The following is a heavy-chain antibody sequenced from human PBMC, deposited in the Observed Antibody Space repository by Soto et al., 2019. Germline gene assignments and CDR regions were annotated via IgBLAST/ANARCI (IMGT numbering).Heavy chain of an antibody. Sequence: GAPVEGSRKASCYSFTTYFMYLGRRAPWQGLEWLGAIIPVYSTPKYEPKFQGRVTIFADESTSTAYMELSSLRSEDTAVYYCAKDDNSGFFIGYYGLDVWGPGTTVTVSS. CDR2: IIPVYSTP. CDR1: CYSFTTYF. V-gene: IGHV1-69*13. J-gene: IGHJ6*02. D-gene: IGHD6-19*01. CDR3: AKDDNSGFFIGYYGLDV.